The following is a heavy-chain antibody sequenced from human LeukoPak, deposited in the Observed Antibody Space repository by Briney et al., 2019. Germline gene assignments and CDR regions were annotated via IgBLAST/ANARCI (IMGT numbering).Heavy chain of an antibody. CDR2: ISSSSSTI. CDR3: ARGGYCSSTSCYQGYYYGMDV. J-gene: IGHJ6*02. D-gene: IGHD2-2*01. CDR1: GFPFSSYS. V-gene: IGHV3-48*02. Sequence: GGSLRLSCAASGFPFSSYSMNWVRQAPGKGLEWVSYISSSSSTIYYADSVKGRFTISRDNAKNSLYLQMNSLRDEDTAVYYCARGGYCSSTSCYQGYYYGMDVWGQGTTVTVSS.